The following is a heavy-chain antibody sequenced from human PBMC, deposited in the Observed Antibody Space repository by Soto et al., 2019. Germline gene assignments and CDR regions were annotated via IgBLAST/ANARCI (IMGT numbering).Heavy chain of an antibody. D-gene: IGHD3-3*01. Sequence: GGSLRLSCAASGFTFSSYGMHWVRQAPGKGLEWVAVISYDGSNKYYADSVKGRFTISRDNSKNTLYLQMNSLRAEDTAVYYCAKDRRYYDFWSGPAGDGMDVWGQGTTVTVSS. V-gene: IGHV3-30*18. CDR3: AKDRRYYDFWSGPAGDGMDV. CDR2: ISYDGSNK. CDR1: GFTFSSYG. J-gene: IGHJ6*02.